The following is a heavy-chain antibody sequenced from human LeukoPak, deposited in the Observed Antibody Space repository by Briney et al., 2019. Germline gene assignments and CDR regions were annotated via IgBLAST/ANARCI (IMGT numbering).Heavy chain of an antibody. Sequence: SETLSLTCTVSGSSISSSSYYWGWIRQPPGKGLEWIGSIYYSGSTYYNPSLKSRVTISVDTSKNQFSLKLSSVTAADTAVYYCASLYSSSSFDLWGRGTLVTVSS. J-gene: IGHJ2*01. CDR3: ASLYSSSSFDL. D-gene: IGHD6-6*01. V-gene: IGHV4-39*01. CDR2: IYYSGST. CDR1: GSSISSSSYY.